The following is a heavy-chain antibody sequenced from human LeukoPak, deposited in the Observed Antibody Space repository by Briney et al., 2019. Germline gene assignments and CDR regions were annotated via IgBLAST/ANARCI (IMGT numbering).Heavy chain of an antibody. D-gene: IGHD6-19*01. Sequence: GGSLRLSCAASGFTFSSYSMNWVRQAPGKGLEWVSYISSSSSTIYYADSVKGRFTISRDNAKNSLYLQMNSLRAEDTAVYYCARVARQWLVRHYFDYWGQGTLVTVSS. CDR2: ISSSSSTI. V-gene: IGHV3-48*04. CDR3: ARVARQWLVRHYFDY. CDR1: GFTFSSYS. J-gene: IGHJ4*02.